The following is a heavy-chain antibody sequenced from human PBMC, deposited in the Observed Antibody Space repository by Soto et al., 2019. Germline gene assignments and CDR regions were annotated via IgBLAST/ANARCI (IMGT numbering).Heavy chain of an antibody. CDR2: ISAYNGNT. D-gene: IGHD3-3*01. CDR3: ARDNTIFGVVIPLDAFDI. V-gene: IGHV1-18*01. Sequence: ASVEVSCKASGYTFTIYGIMWVRQAPGQGLEWMGWISAYNGNTNYAQKLQGRVTMTTDTSTSTAYMELRSLRSDDTAVYYCARDNTIFGVVIPLDAFDIWGQGTMVTVSS. J-gene: IGHJ3*02. CDR1: GYTFTIYG.